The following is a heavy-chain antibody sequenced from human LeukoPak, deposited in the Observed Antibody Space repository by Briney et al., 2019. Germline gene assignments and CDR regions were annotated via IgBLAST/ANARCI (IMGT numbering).Heavy chain of an antibody. CDR1: GGSFSGYY. V-gene: IGHV4-34*01. D-gene: IGHD2-8*02. CDR3: ARSFWSFDP. J-gene: IGHJ5*02. Sequence: SETLSLTCAVYGGSFSGYYWSWIRQPPGKGLEWIGEINHSGTTNYNPSLKSRVTISVDTSKDQFSLELSSVTAAATAVYYCARSFWSFDPWGQGTLVTVSS. CDR2: INHSGTT.